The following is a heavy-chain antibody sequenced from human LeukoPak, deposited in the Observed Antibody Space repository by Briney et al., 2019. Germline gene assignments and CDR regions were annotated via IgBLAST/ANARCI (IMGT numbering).Heavy chain of an antibody. Sequence: GGSLRLSCAASGFTFSNYAMSWVRQAPGKGLEWVSGTSGSGGSTYYADSVKGRFTISRDNSKNTLYLQMNSLRVEDTAVYYCANGRTTVTTLDYWGQGTLVTVSS. CDR1: GFTFSNYA. J-gene: IGHJ4*02. V-gene: IGHV3-23*01. CDR2: TSGSGGST. CDR3: ANGRTTVTTLDY. D-gene: IGHD4-17*01.